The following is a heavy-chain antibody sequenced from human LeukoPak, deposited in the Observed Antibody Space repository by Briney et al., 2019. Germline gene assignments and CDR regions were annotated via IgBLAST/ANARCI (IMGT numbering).Heavy chain of an antibody. Sequence: PSETLSLTCTVSGASITNYYWNWIRQPPGKGLEWIGFIYKTGSTNYNPSLRSRVSISLDTSKNQFSLKPSSVTAADTAVYYCARHAYYYDSSGYLVYFDYWGQGTLVTVSS. D-gene: IGHD3-22*01. CDR1: GASITNYY. J-gene: IGHJ4*02. V-gene: IGHV4-59*08. CDR2: IYKTGST. CDR3: ARHAYYYDSSGYLVYFDY.